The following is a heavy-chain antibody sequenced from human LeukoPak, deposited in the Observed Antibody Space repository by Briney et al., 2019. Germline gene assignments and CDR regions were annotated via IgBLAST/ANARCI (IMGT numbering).Heavy chain of an antibody. CDR3: ARDPKRGYNYGSGSSNFDY. D-gene: IGHD3-10*01. CDR1: GYTFTSYA. Sequence: GASVEVSCKASGYTFTSYAMHWVRQAPGQRLEWMGWINAGNGNTKYSQKFQGRVTITRDTSASTAYMELSSLRSEDTAVYYCARDPKRGYNYGSGSSNFDYWGQGTLVAVSS. J-gene: IGHJ4*02. CDR2: INAGNGNT. V-gene: IGHV1-3*01.